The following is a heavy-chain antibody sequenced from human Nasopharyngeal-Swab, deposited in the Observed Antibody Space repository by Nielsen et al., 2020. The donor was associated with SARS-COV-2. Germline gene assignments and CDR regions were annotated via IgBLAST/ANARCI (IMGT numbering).Heavy chain of an antibody. Sequence: KVSCKGSGYSFTTYWIGWVRQMPGKGLEWMGIIYPGDSNTRYSPSFQGQVTISVDKYSSTAYLQWSSLKASDTAIYYCARPMRPMGHYYFGMDVWGQGTTFTVSS. J-gene: IGHJ6*02. D-gene: IGHD1-26*01. CDR1: GYSFTTYW. V-gene: IGHV5-51*01. CDR3: ARPMRPMGHYYFGMDV. CDR2: IYPGDSNT.